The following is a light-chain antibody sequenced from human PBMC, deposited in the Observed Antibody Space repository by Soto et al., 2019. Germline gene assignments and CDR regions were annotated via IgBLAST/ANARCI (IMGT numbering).Light chain of an antibody. CDR1: NSNLGAGYD. J-gene: IGLJ3*02. CDR3: QAYDDSLTAVV. V-gene: IGLV1-40*01. CDR2: GNR. Sequence: QSVLTQPPSVSGAPGQRVTISCTGNNSNLGAGYDVHWYQQLPGAAPKLFIFGNRNRPSRVPERFSGSKSGTSASLAITGLQAEDEAEDYCQAYDDSLTAVVFGGGTKLTV.